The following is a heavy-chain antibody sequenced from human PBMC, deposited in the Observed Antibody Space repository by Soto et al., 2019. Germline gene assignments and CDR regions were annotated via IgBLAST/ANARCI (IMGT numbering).Heavy chain of an antibody. CDR3: ARYVAPSPTVIRAFDY. D-gene: IGHD1-1*01. V-gene: IGHV3-23*01. J-gene: IGHJ4*02. CDR1: GFTLTNYA. Sequence: GGSLRLSCVASGFTLTNYAMTWVRQAPGKGLEWVSVISGSGGSIYYADSVKGRFSISRDTSRNTLYLHMNGLRAEDAALYYCARYVAPSPTVIRAFDYWSQGTLVTVSS. CDR2: ISGSGGSI.